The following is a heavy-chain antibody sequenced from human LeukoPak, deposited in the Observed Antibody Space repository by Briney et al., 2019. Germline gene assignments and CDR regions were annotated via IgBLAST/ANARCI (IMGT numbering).Heavy chain of an antibody. D-gene: IGHD4-17*01. V-gene: IGHV4-59*01. CDR2: IYYGGST. CDR3: AAQDYGALDY. CDR1: GGSISSYY. J-gene: IGHJ4*02. Sequence: SETLSLTCTVSGGSISSYYWSWVRQPPGKGLEWIGYIYYGGSTNYNPSLKSRVTISVDTSKNQFSLKLSSVTAADTAVYYCAAQDYGALDYWGQGTLVTVSS.